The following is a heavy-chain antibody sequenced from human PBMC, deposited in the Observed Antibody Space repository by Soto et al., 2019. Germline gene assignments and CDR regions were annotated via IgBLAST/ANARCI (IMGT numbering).Heavy chain of an antibody. Sequence: PSEILSLTCTVSGGSISSYYWSWIRQPPGKGLEWIGYIYYSGSTNYNPSLKSRVTISVDTSKNQFSLKLSSVTAADTAVYYCERRIHHYDREYYFDYWGQGTLVNVSS. CDR1: GGSISSYY. CDR2: IYYSGST. J-gene: IGHJ4*02. D-gene: IGHD3-22*01. CDR3: ERRIHHYDREYYFDY. V-gene: IGHV4-59*08.